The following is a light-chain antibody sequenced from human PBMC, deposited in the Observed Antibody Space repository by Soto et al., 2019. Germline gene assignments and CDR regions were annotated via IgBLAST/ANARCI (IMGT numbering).Light chain of an antibody. CDR1: SSDAGGYDY. J-gene: IGLJ1*01. V-gene: IGLV2-8*01. CDR3: SSYTGGNPSYV. Sequence: QSALTQPPSASGSPGQSVTISCTGTSSDAGGYDYVSWYQQHPGKAPKLMIYEVTIRPSGVSDRFSGSKSGNTASLTVSGLQAEDEADYYCSSYTGGNPSYVFGTGTKLTVL. CDR2: EVT.